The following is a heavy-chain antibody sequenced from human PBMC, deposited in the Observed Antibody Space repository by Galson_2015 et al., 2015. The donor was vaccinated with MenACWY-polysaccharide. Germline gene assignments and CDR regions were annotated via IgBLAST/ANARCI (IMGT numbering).Heavy chain of an antibody. CDR2: ISKSGDSI. V-gene: IGHV3-11*01. CDR1: GFSPGACE. Sequence: SLRISCAASGFSPGACEMSWVRQAPGKGLGWVSYISKSGDSIYYADSVKGRFTISRDNARNSLYLQVNSLEAEDTAIYYCARGHYGLDVWGQGTTVTVSS. CDR3: ARGHYGLDV. J-gene: IGHJ6*02.